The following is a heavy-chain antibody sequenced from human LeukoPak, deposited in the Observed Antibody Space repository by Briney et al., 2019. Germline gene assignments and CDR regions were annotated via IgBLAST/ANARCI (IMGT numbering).Heavy chain of an antibody. CDR2: IKSKTDGGST. J-gene: IGHJ3*02. Sequence: GGSLRLSCAASGFTFSKAWMSWGRQGPGKGVGWVGRIKSKTDGGSTDYAAHVKGRFTISRDDSKNTLYLQMTILKTEDTAGYYCSTDPKSPQLLLFRELDLVVIWGQGTMVTVSS. V-gene: IGHV3-15*01. CDR3: STDPKSPQLLLFRELDLVVI. CDR1: GFTFSKAW. D-gene: IGHD3-10*01.